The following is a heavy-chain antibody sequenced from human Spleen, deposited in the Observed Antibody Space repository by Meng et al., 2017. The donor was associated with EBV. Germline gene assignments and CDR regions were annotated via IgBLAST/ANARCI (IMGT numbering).Heavy chain of an antibody. V-gene: IGHV4-4*02. J-gene: IGHJ4*02. D-gene: IGHD3-16*01. Sequence: VQLQGSGPGLVKPSGTLSLTCAVSGDSISSSNWWSWVRQPPGKGLEWIGEISHGGSTNYNPSLKSRVTMSVDKSKNHFSLKLNSVTAADTAVYYCSRTDYGRTRDLDYWGQGTLVTVSS. CDR1: GDSISSSNW. CDR2: ISHGGST. CDR3: SRTDYGRTRDLDY.